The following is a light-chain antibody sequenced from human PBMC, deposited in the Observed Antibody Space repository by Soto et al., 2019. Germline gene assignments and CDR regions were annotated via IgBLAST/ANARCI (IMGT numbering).Light chain of an antibody. CDR1: SSDVGGYNY. CDR3: SSYTGSSTYVV. V-gene: IGLV2-14*01. J-gene: IGLJ2*01. Sequence: QSALTQPASVSGSPGQSITISCTGTSSDVGGYNYVSWYQQHPGKAPKLMIYDVNNRPSGVSNRFSGSKSGNTASLTISGLQAEDEADYYCSSYTGSSTYVVFGGGTK. CDR2: DVN.